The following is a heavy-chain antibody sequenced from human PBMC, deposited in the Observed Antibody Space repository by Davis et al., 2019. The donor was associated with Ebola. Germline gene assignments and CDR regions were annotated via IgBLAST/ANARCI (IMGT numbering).Heavy chain of an antibody. D-gene: IGHD3-10*01. V-gene: IGHV3-9*01. CDR2: ISWNSGSI. Sequence: SLKISCAASGFTFDDYAMHWVRQAPGKGLEWVSGISWNSGSIGYADSVKGRFTISRDNAKNSLYLQMNSLRAEDTALYYCAKSKTRQLWLGEFDYWGQGTLVTVSS. CDR3: AKSKTRQLWLGEFDY. CDR1: GFTFDDYA. J-gene: IGHJ4*02.